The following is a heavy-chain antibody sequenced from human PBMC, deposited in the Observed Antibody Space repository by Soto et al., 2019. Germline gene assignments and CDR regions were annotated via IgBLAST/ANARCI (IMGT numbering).Heavy chain of an antibody. J-gene: IGHJ4*02. V-gene: IGHV1-3*01. D-gene: IGHD3-10*01. Sequence: ASVKVSCTASGYTFTSYAMHWVRQAPGQRLEWMGWINAGNGNTKYSQKFQGRVTITRDTSASTAYMELRSLRSEDTAVYYCARDMGFGLSDYWGQGTLVTVSS. CDR1: GYTFTSYA. CDR3: ARDMGFGLSDY. CDR2: INAGNGNT.